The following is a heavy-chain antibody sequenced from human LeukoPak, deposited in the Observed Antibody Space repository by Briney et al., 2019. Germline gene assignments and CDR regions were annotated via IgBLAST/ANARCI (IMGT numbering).Heavy chain of an antibody. CDR2: ISGSSIYI. D-gene: IGHD3-22*01. CDR3: ARDPPYYDSSGYYYDY. V-gene: IGHV3-21*04. CDR1: GFTFSTYS. J-gene: IGHJ4*02. Sequence: GALRLSCAASGFTFSTYSMNWVRQAPGKGLEWVSSISGSSIYIYYANSVKGRFTISRDNAKNSLYLQMNSLRAEDTAVYYCARDPPYYDSSGYYYDYWGQGTLVTVSS.